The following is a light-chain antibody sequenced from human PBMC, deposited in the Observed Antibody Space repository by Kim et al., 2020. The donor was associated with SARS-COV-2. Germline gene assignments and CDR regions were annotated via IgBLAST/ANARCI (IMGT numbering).Light chain of an antibody. V-gene: IGLV3-1*01. CDR1: KLGDKY. Sequence: SVSPGQTVSITCSGDKLGDKYTYWYQQKPGQSPVLVIYQDDKRPSGIPERFSGSNSGDTATLTISGTQPMDEGDYYCQTWDSRTFVFGAGTKVTVL. J-gene: IGLJ1*01. CDR3: QTWDSRTFV. CDR2: QDD.